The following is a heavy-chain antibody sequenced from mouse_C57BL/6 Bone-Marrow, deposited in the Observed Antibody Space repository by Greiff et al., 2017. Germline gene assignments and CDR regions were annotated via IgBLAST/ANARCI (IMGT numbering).Heavy chain of an antibody. CDR1: GYTFTDYN. J-gene: IGHJ4*01. CDR2: INPNNGGT. Sequence: VHVKQSGPELVKPGASVKIPCKASGYTFTDYNMDWVKQSHGKSLEWIGDINPNNGGTIYNQKFKGKATLTVDKSSSTAYMELRSLTSEDTAVYYCARDGSRGPSMDYWGQGTSVTVSS. CDR3: ARDGSRGPSMDY. V-gene: IGHV1-18*01. D-gene: IGHD1-1*01.